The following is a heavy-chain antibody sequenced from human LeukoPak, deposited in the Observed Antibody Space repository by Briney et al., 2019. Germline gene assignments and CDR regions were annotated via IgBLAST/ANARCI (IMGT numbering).Heavy chain of an antibody. Sequence: QPGGSLRLSCAPSRFTFSRYCMHCVRHAPGKGLVWVSRINSEGSSTRCADSMKGRFTISRDTAKSTLYMQMNSVRAEGTTVYYCVSWLRKGGVHEFDYGGRETLVTASS. CDR3: VSWLRKGGVHEFDY. D-gene: IGHD5-18*01. J-gene: IGHJ4*02. CDR2: INSEGSST. CDR1: RFTFSRYC. V-gene: IGHV3-74*01.